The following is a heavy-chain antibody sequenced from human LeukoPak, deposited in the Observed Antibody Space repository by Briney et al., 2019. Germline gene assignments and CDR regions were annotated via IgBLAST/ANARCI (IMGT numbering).Heavy chain of an antibody. V-gene: IGHV3-30*02. CDR1: GFTFSSYG. CDR3: AKERDTAMVTIDY. J-gene: IGHJ4*02. D-gene: IGHD5-18*01. Sequence: PGGSLRLSCTASGFTFSSYGMHWVRQAPGKGLEWVAFIRYDGSNKYYADSVKGRFTISRDNSKKTLYLQMNSLRAEDTAVYYYAKERDTAMVTIDYWGQGTLVTVSS. CDR2: IRYDGSNK.